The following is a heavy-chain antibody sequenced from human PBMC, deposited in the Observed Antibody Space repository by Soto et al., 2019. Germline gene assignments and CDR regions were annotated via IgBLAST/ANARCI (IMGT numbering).Heavy chain of an antibody. Sequence: QVQLEQSGAEVKKPGASVKVSCKASGYTFTGYYIHWVRQAPGQGLEWMGWVNPNSGATTYAQKFQGWVTMTRDTSISAAYMELSRLRSDDTAVYYCVRDRAVAGDGDDVFDIWGQGTMVTVSS. J-gene: IGHJ3*02. D-gene: IGHD6-19*01. V-gene: IGHV1-2*04. CDR2: VNPNSGAT. CDR1: GYTFTGYY. CDR3: VRDRAVAGDGDDVFDI.